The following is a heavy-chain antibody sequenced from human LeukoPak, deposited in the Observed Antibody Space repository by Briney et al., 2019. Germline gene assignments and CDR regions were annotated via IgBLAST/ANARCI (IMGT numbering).Heavy chain of an antibody. D-gene: IGHD4-17*01. CDR2: INPNSGGT. CDR3: ARLYDYGDYRWFDP. J-gene: IGHJ5*02. V-gene: IGHV1-2*02. Sequence: ASVTVSFTASGYTFTVYYMHWVRQAPGQGRERMGWINPNSGGTNYEQKFQGRGTMTRDRARSTAYMELSRLRSDDTAVYSCARLYDYGDYRWFDPWGQGTLVTVSP. CDR1: GYTFTVYY.